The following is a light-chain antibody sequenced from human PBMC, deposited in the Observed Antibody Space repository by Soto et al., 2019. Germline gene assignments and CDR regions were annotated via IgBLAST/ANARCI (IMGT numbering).Light chain of an antibody. CDR1: SGDVGGYNY. CDR3: NSYTSSSTYV. Sequence: QSALTQPASVSGSPGQSITISCTGTSGDVGGYNYVSWYQQHPGKAPKLMIYDVSNRPSGVSNRFSGSKSGNTASLTISGLQAEDEADYYYNSYTSSSTYVFGTGTKVTVL. V-gene: IGLV2-14*01. J-gene: IGLJ1*01. CDR2: DVS.